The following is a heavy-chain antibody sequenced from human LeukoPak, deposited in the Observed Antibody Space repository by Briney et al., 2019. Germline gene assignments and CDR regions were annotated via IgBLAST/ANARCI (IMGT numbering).Heavy chain of an antibody. CDR1: EFTFSDYY. CDR3: ARRRQSLWFGESSDAFDI. Sequence: GGSLRLSCAASEFTFSDYYMNWIRQAPGKGLEWVSGINWNGGSTGYADSVKGRFTISRDNAKNSLYLQMNSLRAEDTALYYCARRRQSLWFGESSDAFDIWGQGTMVTVSS. V-gene: IGHV3-20*04. J-gene: IGHJ3*02. D-gene: IGHD3-10*01. CDR2: INWNGGST.